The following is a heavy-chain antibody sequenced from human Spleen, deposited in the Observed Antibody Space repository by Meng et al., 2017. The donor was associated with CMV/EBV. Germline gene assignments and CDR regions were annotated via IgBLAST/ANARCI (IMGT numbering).Heavy chain of an antibody. CDR3: ATTYGDYDYGLDV. Sequence: LSLTCAASGFAVSDTYVIWVRQAPGKGLEWVSLIYSGGTTYYADAVKGRFTTSRVSSKNTLYLQMSNLRAEDTAVYYCATTYGDYDYGLDVWGQGTTVTVSS. CDR1: GFAVSDTY. CDR2: IYSGGTT. D-gene: IGHD4-17*01. V-gene: IGHV3-53*01. J-gene: IGHJ6*02.